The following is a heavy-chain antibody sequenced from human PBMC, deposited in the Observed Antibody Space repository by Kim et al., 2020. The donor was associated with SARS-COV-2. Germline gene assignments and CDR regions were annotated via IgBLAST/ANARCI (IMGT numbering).Heavy chain of an antibody. CDR2: IYYSGST. CDR3: ARHTSNSFGELLNFDY. J-gene: IGHJ4*02. CDR1: GGSISDDNYY. D-gene: IGHD3-10*01. V-gene: IGHV4-39*01. Sequence: SQTLSLTCTVSGGSISDDNYYWGWIRQPPGKGLEWIGTIYYSGSTHYKSSLKSRVTISVDTSKNQFSLKLSSVTAADTAVYYCARHTSNSFGELLNFDYWGQGTLVTVSS.